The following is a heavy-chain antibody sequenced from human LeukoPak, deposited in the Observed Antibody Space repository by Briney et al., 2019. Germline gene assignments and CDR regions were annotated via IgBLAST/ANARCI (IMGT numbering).Heavy chain of an antibody. Sequence: GGSLRLSCAASGFTFSSYAMHWVRQAPGKGLEYVSAISSNGGSTYYANSVKGRFTISRDNSKNTLYLQMDSLRAEDTAVYYCARDTKSYYDILTGTFDSWGQGTLVTVSS. CDR2: ISSNGGST. D-gene: IGHD3-9*01. CDR1: GFTFSSYA. V-gene: IGHV3-64*01. CDR3: ARDTKSYYDILTGTFDS. J-gene: IGHJ4*02.